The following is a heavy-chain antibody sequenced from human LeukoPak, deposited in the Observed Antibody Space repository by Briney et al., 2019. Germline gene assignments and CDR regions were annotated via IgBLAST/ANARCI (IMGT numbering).Heavy chain of an antibody. V-gene: IGHV3-23*01. J-gene: IGHJ4*02. Sequence: PGGSLRLFCAASGFTFSSYAMSWVSQAPGKGLEWVSAISGSGGSTYYADSVKGRFTISRDNSKNTLYLQMNSLGAEDTAVYYCAKPPENGDLDYWGQGTLVTVSS. D-gene: IGHD4-17*01. CDR3: AKPPENGDLDY. CDR1: GFTFSSYA. CDR2: ISGSGGST.